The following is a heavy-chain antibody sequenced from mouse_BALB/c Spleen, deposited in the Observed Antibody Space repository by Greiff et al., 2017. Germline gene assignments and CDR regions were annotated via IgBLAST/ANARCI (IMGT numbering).Heavy chain of an antibody. CDR1: GYTFTDYN. CDR2: IYPYNGGT. J-gene: IGHJ4*01. CDR3: ASEMITLYYAMDY. V-gene: IGHV1S29*02. Sequence: EVQLQQSGPELVKPGASVKISCKASGYTFTDYNMHWVKQSHGKSLEWIGYIYPYNGGTGYNQKFKSKATLTVDNSSSTAYMELRSLTSEDSAVYYCASEMITLYYAMDYWGQGTSVTVSS. D-gene: IGHD2-4*01.